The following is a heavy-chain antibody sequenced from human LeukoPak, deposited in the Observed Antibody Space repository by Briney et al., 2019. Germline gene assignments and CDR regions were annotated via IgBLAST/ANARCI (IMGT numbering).Heavy chain of an antibody. CDR3: AKDASAAGNFDY. CDR1: GFTFSSYA. Sequence: GGSLRLSCSASGFTFSSYAMSWVRQAPGKGLEWVSAISGGGGSTYYADSVKGRFTISRDNSKNTLYLQMNSLRAEDTAVYYCAKDASAAGNFDYWGQGTLVTVSS. J-gene: IGHJ4*02. CDR2: ISGGGGST. D-gene: IGHD6-13*01. V-gene: IGHV3-23*01.